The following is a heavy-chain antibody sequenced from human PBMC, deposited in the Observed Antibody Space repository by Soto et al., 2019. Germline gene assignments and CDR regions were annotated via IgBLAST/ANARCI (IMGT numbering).Heavy chain of an antibody. Sequence: KGLEWIGEINHSGSTNYNPSLKSRVTISVDTSKNQFSLKLSSVTAADTAVYYCARSAYSGSYYNDAFDIWGQGTMVTVSS. D-gene: IGHD1-26*01. CDR3: ARSAYSGSYYNDAFDI. CDR2: INHSGST. J-gene: IGHJ3*02. V-gene: IGHV4-34*01.